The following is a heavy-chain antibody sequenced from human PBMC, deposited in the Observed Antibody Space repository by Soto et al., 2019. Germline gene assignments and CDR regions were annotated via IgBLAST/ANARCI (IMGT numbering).Heavy chain of an antibody. CDR1: GYTFTSYS. J-gene: IGHJ6*02. CDR2: INTYNGNT. V-gene: IGHV1-18*01. CDR3: AMVDVYVTPSPQDV. D-gene: IGHD3-16*01. Sequence: ASLNVSCKTFGYTFTSYSIGWARQAPGQGLEWMGWINTYNGNTNYAQNLQGRVTLTTDTSTSTAYMELRSLRSNDTAIYYCAMVDVYVTPSPQDVWGQGTTVTSP.